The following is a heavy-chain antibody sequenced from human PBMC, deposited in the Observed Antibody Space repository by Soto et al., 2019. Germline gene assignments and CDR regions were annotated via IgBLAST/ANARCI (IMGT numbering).Heavy chain of an antibody. Sequence: GGSLRLSCAASGFTFSSYGMHWVRQAPGKGLEWVAVISYDGSNKYYADSVKGRFTISRDNSKNTLYLQMNSLRAEDTAVYYCAKSPRGYSYGSWYFDYWGQGTLVTVSS. CDR2: ISYDGSNK. CDR1: GFTFSSYG. D-gene: IGHD5-18*01. J-gene: IGHJ4*02. CDR3: AKSPRGYSYGSWYFDY. V-gene: IGHV3-30*18.